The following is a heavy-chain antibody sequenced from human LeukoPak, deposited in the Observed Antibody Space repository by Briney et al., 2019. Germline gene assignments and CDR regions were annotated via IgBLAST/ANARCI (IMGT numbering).Heavy chain of an antibody. D-gene: IGHD3-16*02. CDR1: GFTFSNAW. Sequence: PGGSLRLSCAASGFTFSNAWMSWVRQAPGKGLEWVGRIKSKTDGGTTDYAAPVKGRFTISRDDSKNTLYLQMNSLKTEDTAVYYSTTGPYDYVWGSYRNKNDYWGQGTLVTVSS. J-gene: IGHJ4*02. CDR3: TTGPYDYVWGSYRNKNDY. V-gene: IGHV3-15*01. CDR2: IKSKTDGGTT.